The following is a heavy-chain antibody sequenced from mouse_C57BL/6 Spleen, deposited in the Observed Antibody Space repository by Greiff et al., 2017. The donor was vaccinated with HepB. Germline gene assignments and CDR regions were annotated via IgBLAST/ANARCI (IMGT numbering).Heavy chain of an antibody. CDR1: GYTFTSYW. J-gene: IGHJ3*01. D-gene: IGHD2-2*01. V-gene: IGHV1-61*01. Sequence: QVQLQQPGAELVRPGSSVKLSCKASGYTFTSYWMDWVKQRPGQGLEWIGNIYPSDSETHYNQKFKDKATLTVDKSSSTAYMQLSSLTSEDSAVYDCAREGYDGTLFAYWGQGTLVTVSA. CDR2: IYPSDSET. CDR3: AREGYDGTLFAY.